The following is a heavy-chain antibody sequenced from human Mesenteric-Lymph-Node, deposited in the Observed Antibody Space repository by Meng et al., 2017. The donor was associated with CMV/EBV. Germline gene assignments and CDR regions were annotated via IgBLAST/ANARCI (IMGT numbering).Heavy chain of an antibody. D-gene: IGHD2-15*01. CDR1: GSISNYY. V-gene: IGHV4-59*08. Sequence: GSISNYYGGWIRQPPGRALEWIGDIYYSGTTNYNPSLKSRVTISVDTSKNQFSLKLRSVTAADTAVYYCARRIGYCSGGSCDYFPDYWGQGTLVTVSS. CDR2: IYYSGTT. J-gene: IGHJ4*02. CDR3: ARRIGYCSGGSCDYFPDY.